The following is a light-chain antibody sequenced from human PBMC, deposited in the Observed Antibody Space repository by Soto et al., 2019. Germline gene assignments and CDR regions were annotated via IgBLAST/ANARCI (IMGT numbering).Light chain of an antibody. CDR2: EVT. Sequence: QSALTQPASVSGSPGQSITISCTGTSSDVGDYDYVSWYQLHPGKAPKLIIYEVTYRPSGVSSRFAGSKSGNTASLAISGLQAEDEADYYCASYTATSTLWVFGGGTKVTVL. V-gene: IGLV2-14*01. CDR1: SSDVGDYDY. J-gene: IGLJ3*02. CDR3: ASYTATSTLWV.